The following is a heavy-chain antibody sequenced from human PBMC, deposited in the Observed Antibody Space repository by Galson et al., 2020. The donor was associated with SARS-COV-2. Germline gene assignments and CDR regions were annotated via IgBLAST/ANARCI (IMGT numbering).Heavy chain of an antibody. J-gene: IGHJ6*03. CDR3: ARGPNYYYMDV. V-gene: IGHV3-30*03. CDR1: GFTFSSYG. Sequence: GGSLRLSCAASGFTFSSYGMHWVRQAPGKGLEWVAVISYDGSNKYYTDSVKGRFTISRDNSKSTLFLQMNSLRAEDTAVYYCARGPNYYYMDVWGKGTTVTGSS. CDR2: ISYDGSNK.